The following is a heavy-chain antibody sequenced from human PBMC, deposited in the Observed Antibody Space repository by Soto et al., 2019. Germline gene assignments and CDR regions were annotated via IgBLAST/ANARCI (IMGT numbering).Heavy chain of an antibody. J-gene: IGHJ4*02. CDR1: GGSISSGGYY. CDR2: IHYSGST. Sequence: QVQLQESGPGLVKPSQTLSLTCTVSGGSISSGGYYWSWIRQHPGKGLEWIGHIHYSGSTFYNPSLDNRITISVDTSKHHFSLKLSSVTAADTAVYYCARADWNSAFDYWGQGTLVTVSS. CDR3: ARADWNSAFDY. V-gene: IGHV4-31*03. D-gene: IGHD1-7*01.